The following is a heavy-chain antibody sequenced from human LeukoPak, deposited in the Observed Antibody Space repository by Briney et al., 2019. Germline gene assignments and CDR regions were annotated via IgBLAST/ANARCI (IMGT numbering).Heavy chain of an antibody. CDR2: INPNSGST. CDR1: RFMFTSYY. Sequence: GASVKVSCKTSRFMFTSYYMHWVRQAPGQGLEWMGMINPNSGSTSYAQKFQGRVTMTRDTSTSTVYMDLSTLRSEDTAVYYCARDPSGSSGYHGAYFDYWGQGILVTVSS. V-gene: IGHV1-46*01. J-gene: IGHJ4*02. D-gene: IGHD3-22*01. CDR3: ARDPSGSSGYHGAYFDY.